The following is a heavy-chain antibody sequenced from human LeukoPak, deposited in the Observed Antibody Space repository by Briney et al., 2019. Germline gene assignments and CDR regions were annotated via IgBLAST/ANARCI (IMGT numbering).Heavy chain of an antibody. J-gene: IGHJ3*02. CDR3: ARGSPNYYGSGSYYNFAFDI. CDR1: GFTFSSYG. Sequence: GGSLRLSCAASGFTFSSYGMHWVRQAPGKGLEWVAFIRYDGSNKYYADSVKGRFTISRDNSKNTLYLQMNSLRAEDTAVYYCARGSPNYYGSGSYYNFAFDIWGQGTMVTVSS. CDR2: IRYDGSNK. V-gene: IGHV3-30*02. D-gene: IGHD3-10*01.